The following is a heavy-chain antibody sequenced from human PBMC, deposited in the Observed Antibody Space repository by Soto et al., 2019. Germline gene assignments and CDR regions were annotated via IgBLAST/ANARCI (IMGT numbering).Heavy chain of an antibody. CDR2: ISYDGSNK. Sequence: QVQLVESGGGVVQPGRSLRLSCAASGFTFSSYGMHWVRQAPGKGLEWVAVISYDGSNKYYADSVKGRFTISRDNSKNTLYLQMNSLRAEDTAVYYCAKDRGDYYDIVPNYWGQGTLVTVSS. V-gene: IGHV3-30*18. CDR1: GFTFSSYG. CDR3: AKDRGDYYDIVPNY. J-gene: IGHJ4*02. D-gene: IGHD3-22*01.